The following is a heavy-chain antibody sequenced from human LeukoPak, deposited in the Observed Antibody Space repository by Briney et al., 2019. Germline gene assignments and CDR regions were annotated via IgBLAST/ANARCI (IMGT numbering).Heavy chain of an antibody. CDR3: ARGQWSSSWYY. CDR2: IYSGGST. CDR1: GFTVSSNY. Sequence: PGGSLRLSCAASGFTVSSNYMSWVRQAPGKGLEWVSVIYSGGSTYYADSVKGRFTISRDNSKSTLYLQMNSLRAEDTAVYYCARGQWSSSWYYWGQGTLVTVSS. D-gene: IGHD6-13*01. J-gene: IGHJ4*02. V-gene: IGHV3-66*01.